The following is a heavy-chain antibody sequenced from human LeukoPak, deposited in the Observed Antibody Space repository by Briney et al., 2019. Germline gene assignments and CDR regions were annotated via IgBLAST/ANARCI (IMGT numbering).Heavy chain of an antibody. CDR2: VFNNGGT. CDR1: GGSIGSYH. V-gene: IGHV4-59*01. CDR3: ARDHIVVVPAAIYNWFDP. D-gene: IGHD2-2*01. Sequence: PSETLSLTCSVSGGSIGSYHWNWIRQPSGKGLEWIGIVFNNGGTKHNPSLKSRVAISVDTSKNQFALKLSSVTAADTAVYYCARDHIVVVPAAIYNWFDPWGQGTLVTVSS. J-gene: IGHJ5*02.